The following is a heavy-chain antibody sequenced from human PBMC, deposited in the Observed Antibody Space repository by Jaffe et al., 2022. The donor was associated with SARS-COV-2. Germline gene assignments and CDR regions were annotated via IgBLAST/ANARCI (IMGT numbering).Heavy chain of an antibody. Sequence: QVQLVQSGAEVKKPGASVKVSCKASGYTFTSYYMHWVRQAPGQGLEWMGIINPSGGSTSYAQKFQGRVTMTRDTSTSTVYMELSSLRSEDTAVYYCAREVGIVVVPAAIVWFDPWGQGTLVTVSS. CDR1: GYTFTSYY. D-gene: IGHD2-2*03. V-gene: IGHV1-46*01. CDR3: AREVGIVVVPAAIVWFDP. CDR2: INPSGGST. J-gene: IGHJ5*02.